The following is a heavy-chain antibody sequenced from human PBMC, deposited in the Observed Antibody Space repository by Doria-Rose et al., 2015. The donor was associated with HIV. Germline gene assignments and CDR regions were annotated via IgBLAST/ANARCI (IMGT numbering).Heavy chain of an antibody. CDR2: ISWNSAKI. J-gene: IGHJ4*02. V-gene: IGHV3-9*01. Sequence: VQLVESGGGPVQPGRSLRLSCVASGFIFDDYAMHWVRQAPGKGLEWLSGISWNSAKIDYADSVKGRFTISRDNAKNSRYLQMNSLRVVDSALYYCVKDMKYSSTLYYFHYWGQGTLVTVSS. CDR1: GFIFDDYA. CDR3: VKDMKYSSTLYYFHY. D-gene: IGHD6-13*01.